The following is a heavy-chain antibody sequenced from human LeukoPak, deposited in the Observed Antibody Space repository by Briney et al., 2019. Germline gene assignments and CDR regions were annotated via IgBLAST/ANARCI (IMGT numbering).Heavy chain of an antibody. CDR3: SRGSRLVGAYSGGNWFDP. D-gene: IGHD2-2*01. J-gene: IGHJ5*02. Sequence: ASVKVSCKASGYTFTDYYLHWVRQAPGQGLEWMGWMNPYSGDTKYEQKFQGRVTMTRDTSISTAHMELSRLTSDDTALYYCSRGSRLVGAYSGGNWFDPWGQGSLVTVSS. CDR1: GYTFTDYY. V-gene: IGHV1-2*02. CDR2: MNPYSGDT.